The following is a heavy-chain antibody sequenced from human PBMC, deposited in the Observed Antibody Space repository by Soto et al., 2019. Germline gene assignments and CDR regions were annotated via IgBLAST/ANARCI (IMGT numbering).Heavy chain of an antibody. CDR2: IYYSGST. CDR3: ARGRLRLGELSLIY. Sequence: PSETLSLTCTVSGGSISSYYWSWIRQPPGKGLEWIGYIYYSGSTNYNPSLKSRVTISVDTSKNQFSLKLSSVTAADTAVYYCARGRLRLGELSLIYWGQGTLVTVS. V-gene: IGHV4-59*01. J-gene: IGHJ4*02. CDR1: GGSISSYY. D-gene: IGHD3-16*02.